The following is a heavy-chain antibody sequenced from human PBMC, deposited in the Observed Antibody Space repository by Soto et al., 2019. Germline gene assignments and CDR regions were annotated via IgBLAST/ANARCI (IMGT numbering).Heavy chain of an antibody. CDR3: AGWPGGFGDFSLDY. D-gene: IGHD3-10*01. J-gene: IGHJ4*02. CDR2: IYSGGST. Sequence: QVQLQESGPGLVKPSETLSLSCGVSGGSIRQYSWSWIRQPAGQGLEWIGRIYSGGSTNYNPSLESRVTMSVDTSKNKYSLKLSSVTAADTAVYYCAGWPGGFGDFSLDYWGQGTLVTVSS. CDR1: GGSIRQYS. V-gene: IGHV4-4*07.